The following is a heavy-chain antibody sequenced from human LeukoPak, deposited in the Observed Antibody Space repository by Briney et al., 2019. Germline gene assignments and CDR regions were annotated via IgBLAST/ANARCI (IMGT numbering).Heavy chain of an antibody. Sequence: SETLSLTCAVSGYSLSNGFYWGWIRQPPGKGLEYIGSIHHSGATYYNPSLKSRLTISVDTSKNQFSLKLSSVTAADTAMYYCAREYDYVWIFWGQGTLVTVSS. CDR1: GYSLSNGFY. J-gene: IGHJ4*02. V-gene: IGHV4-38-2*01. CDR3: AREYDYVWIF. CDR2: IHHSGAT. D-gene: IGHD3-16*01.